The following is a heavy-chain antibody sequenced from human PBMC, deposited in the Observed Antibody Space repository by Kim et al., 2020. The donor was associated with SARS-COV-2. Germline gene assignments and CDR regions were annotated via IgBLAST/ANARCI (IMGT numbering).Heavy chain of an antibody. J-gene: IGHJ4*02. Sequence: ASVKVSCKASGYTFTSYAMHWVRQAPGQRLEWMGWINAGNGNTKYSQKFQGRVTITRDTSASTAYMELSSLRSEDTAVYYCARKVPGIAVAGEFDYWGQGTLVTVSS. CDR2: INAGNGNT. CDR3: ARKVPGIAVAGEFDY. D-gene: IGHD6-19*01. CDR1: GYTFTSYA. V-gene: IGHV1-3*01.